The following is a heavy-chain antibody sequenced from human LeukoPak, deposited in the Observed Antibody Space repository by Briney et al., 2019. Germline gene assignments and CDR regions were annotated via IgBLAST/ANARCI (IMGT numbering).Heavy chain of an antibody. CDR1: GGSFSGYY. V-gene: IGHV4-34*01. D-gene: IGHD2-8*01. J-gene: IGHJ4*02. CDR2: INHSGST. CDR3: ARTMAVYYFDY. Sequence: PSEALSLTCAVYGGSFSGYYWSWIRQPPGKWLEWIGEINHSGSTNYNPSLKIRVTISVDTSKNQFSLKLSSVTAADTAVYYCARTMAVYYFDYWGQGTLVTVSS.